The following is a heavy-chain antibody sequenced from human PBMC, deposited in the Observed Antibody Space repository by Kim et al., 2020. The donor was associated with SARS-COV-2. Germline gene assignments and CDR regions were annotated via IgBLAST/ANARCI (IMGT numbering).Heavy chain of an antibody. CDR1: GFTFDDYA. Sequence: GGSLRLSCAASGFTFDDYAMHWVRQAPGKGLEWVSGISWNSGSIGYADSVKGRFTISRDNAKNSLYLQMNSLRAEDTALYYCAKALAYGSGSYTNFDYWGQGTLVTVYS. J-gene: IGHJ4*02. V-gene: IGHV3-9*01. CDR2: ISWNSGSI. D-gene: IGHD3-10*01. CDR3: AKALAYGSGSYTNFDY.